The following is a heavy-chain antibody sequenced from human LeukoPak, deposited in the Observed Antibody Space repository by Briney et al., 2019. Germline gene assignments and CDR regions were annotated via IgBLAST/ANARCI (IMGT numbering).Heavy chain of an antibody. Sequence: PEGSLRLSCAASGFTFSSYEMNWVRQAPGRGLEWVSYIGNTGRTIYYADSVQGRFTISRDNAKNSLYLQMNSLRAEDTAIYYCVRGDRYFFDFWGQGTLVTVSS. CDR3: VRGDRYFFDF. D-gene: IGHD1-14*01. CDR1: GFTFSSYE. V-gene: IGHV3-48*03. CDR2: IGNTGRTI. J-gene: IGHJ4*02.